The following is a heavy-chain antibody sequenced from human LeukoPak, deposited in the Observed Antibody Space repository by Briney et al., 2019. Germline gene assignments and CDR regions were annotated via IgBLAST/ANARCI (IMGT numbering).Heavy chain of an antibody. CDR3: ARHTSDATDF. Sequence: GESLKISCKGSGYSFTSYWIGWVRQMPGKGLEWMGIIYPGDSDTRYSPSFQGQVTISADKSIGTAYLQWSSLKASDSAIYYCARHTSDATDFWGQGTLVTVSS. CDR2: IYPGDSDT. J-gene: IGHJ4*02. D-gene: IGHD2-2*01. CDR1: GYSFTSYW. V-gene: IGHV5-51*01.